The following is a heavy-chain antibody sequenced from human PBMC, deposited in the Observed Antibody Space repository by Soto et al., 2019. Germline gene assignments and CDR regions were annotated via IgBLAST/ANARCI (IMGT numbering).Heavy chain of an antibody. J-gene: IGHJ4*02. D-gene: IGHD6-25*01. CDR3: AREMWTRSGPQNFFDY. CDR1: GYTLNELS. Sequence: GASVKVSCKVSGYTLNELSMHWVRQAPGQGLEWMGYISPASGVTTYAQSLQDRVTMTTDTFTSTVYMELRSLRSDDTAIYYCAREMWTRSGPQNFFDYWGQGALVTVSS. CDR2: ISPASGVT. V-gene: IGHV1-18*01.